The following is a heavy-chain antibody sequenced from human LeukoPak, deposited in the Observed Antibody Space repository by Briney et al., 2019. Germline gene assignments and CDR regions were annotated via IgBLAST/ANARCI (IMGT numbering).Heavy chain of an antibody. V-gene: IGHV4-59*08. D-gene: IGHD4-17*01. CDR3: ARRPTTRMLVDDAFDI. Sequence: SETLSLTCTVSGGSISSYYWSWIRQPPGKGLEWIGYIYYSGSTKYNPSLKSRVTISADTSKNQFFLKLSSVTAADTAVYYCARRPTTRMLVDDAFDIWGQGTMVTVSS. CDR2: IYYSGST. J-gene: IGHJ3*02. CDR1: GGSISSYY.